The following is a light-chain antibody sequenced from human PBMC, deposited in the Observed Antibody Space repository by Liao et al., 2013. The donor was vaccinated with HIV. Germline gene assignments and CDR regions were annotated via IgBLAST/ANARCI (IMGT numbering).Light chain of an antibody. CDR2: QDT. J-gene: IGLJ2*01. Sequence: SYELTQPPSVSVSPGQTASITCSGDKLEDKFVSWFQQKPGQSPVLVIYQDTGRPSGIPERFSGSNSGYTATLTISGTQAMDEADYYCQTWDRNTVIFGGGTKLTVL. CDR3: QTWDRNTVI. CDR1: KLEDKF. V-gene: IGLV3-1*01.